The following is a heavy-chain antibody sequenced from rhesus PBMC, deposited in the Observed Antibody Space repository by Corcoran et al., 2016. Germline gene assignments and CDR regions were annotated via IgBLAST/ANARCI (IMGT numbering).Heavy chain of an antibody. CDR3: ARYGVIAAAGDS. V-gene: IGHV4-122*02. CDR2: ITYSGST. CDR1: GGSISSSY. J-gene: IGHJ6*01. D-gene: IGHD6-25*01. Sequence: QLQLQESGPGLVKPSETLSVTCAVSGGSISSSYWSWIRQAPGKGLEWIGYITYSGSTSYNPSLKSRVTISRDTSKNQFSLKLSSVTAADTAVYYCARYGVIAAAGDSWGQGVVVTVSS.